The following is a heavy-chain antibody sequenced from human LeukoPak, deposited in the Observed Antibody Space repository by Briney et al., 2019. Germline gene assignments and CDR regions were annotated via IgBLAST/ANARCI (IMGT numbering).Heavy chain of an antibody. CDR1: GGSISSSSYY. V-gene: IGHV4-39*07. D-gene: IGHD3-9*01. J-gene: IGHJ3*02. CDR2: IYYSGGT. Sequence: SGTLSLTCTVSGGSISSSSYYWGWIRQPPGKGLEWIGSIYYSGGTYYNPSLKSRVTISVDTSKNQFSLKLSSVTAADTAVYYCARSPGYYDILTGHPNVGAFDIWGQGTMVTVSS. CDR3: ARSPGYYDILTGHPNVGAFDI.